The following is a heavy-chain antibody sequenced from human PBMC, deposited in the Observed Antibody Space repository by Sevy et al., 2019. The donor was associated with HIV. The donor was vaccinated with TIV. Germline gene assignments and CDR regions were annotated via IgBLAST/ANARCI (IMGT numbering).Heavy chain of an antibody. J-gene: IGHJ4*02. CDR3: ARDSDGSGRYYLDYFDS. CDR1: GYTFIKHP. V-gene: IGHV1-18*01. CDR2: IRTYNGET. Sequence: ASVKVSCKTSGYTFIKHPLSWVRQAPGQGLEWMGCIRTYNGETKYVQKFQGRATMTTDTSTSTAYMELRSLRSDDTAVYYCARDSDGSGRYYLDYFDSRGQGTLVTVSS. D-gene: IGHD3-22*01.